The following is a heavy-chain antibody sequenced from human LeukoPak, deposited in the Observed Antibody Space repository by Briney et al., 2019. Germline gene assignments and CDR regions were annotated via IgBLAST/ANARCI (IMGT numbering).Heavy chain of an antibody. CDR3: ARWDQNSEHYYYYGMDV. Sequence: GGSLRLSCAASGFSFSSYYMTWIRQAPGKGLEWVSYISNDGTSMNYADSVKGRFTISRDNAKNSLYLQMNSLRVEDTAVYYCARWDQNSEHYYYYGMDVWGQGTTVTVSS. V-gene: IGHV3-11*01. J-gene: IGHJ6*02. CDR2: ISNDGTSM. D-gene: IGHD4-23*01. CDR1: GFSFSSYY.